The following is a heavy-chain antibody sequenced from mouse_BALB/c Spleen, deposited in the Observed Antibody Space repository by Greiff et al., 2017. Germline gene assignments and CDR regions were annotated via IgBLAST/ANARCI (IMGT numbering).Heavy chain of an antibody. D-gene: IGHD4-1*01. Sequence: EVKLVESGGGLVQPGGSLRLSCATSGFTFTDYYMSWVRQPPGKALEWLGFIRNKANGYTTEYSASVKGRFTISRDNSQSILYLQMNTLRAEDSATYYWARVKTGSAWFAYWGQGTLVTVSA. CDR1: GFTFTDYY. V-gene: IGHV7-3*02. CDR2: IRNKANGYTT. J-gene: IGHJ3*01. CDR3: ARVKTGSAWFAY.